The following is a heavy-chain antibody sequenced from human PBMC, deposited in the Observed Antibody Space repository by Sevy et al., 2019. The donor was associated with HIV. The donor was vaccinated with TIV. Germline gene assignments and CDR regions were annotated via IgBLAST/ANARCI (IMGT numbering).Heavy chain of an antibody. Sequence: GGSLRLSCAASGFTFSTYAMNWVRQAPGKGLEWVSGISGSGRNTYHADSVRGRFTVSRDNSKNTLYLQINSLRAEDTAVYYCAREVGGSGSKWGQGTLVTVS. D-gene: IGHD3-10*01. CDR1: GFTFSTYA. V-gene: IGHV3-23*01. CDR2: ISGSGRNT. CDR3: AREVGGSGSK. J-gene: IGHJ4*02.